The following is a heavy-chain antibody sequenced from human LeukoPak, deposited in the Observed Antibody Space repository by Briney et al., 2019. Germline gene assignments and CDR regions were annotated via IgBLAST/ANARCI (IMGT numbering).Heavy chain of an antibody. CDR3: AKEASRGSSFAYTPIEKPYYLDY. CDR1: GFTFSSSG. D-gene: IGHD5-18*01. J-gene: IGHJ4*02. Sequence: GGSLRLSCAASGFTFSSSGMHWVRQAPGKGLEWVAFIRYGGSHKYYADSVKGRFTISRDNSKNTLFLQMNSLRAEDTAVYYCAKEASRGSSFAYTPIEKPYYLDYWGQGTLITVSS. CDR2: IRYGGSHK. V-gene: IGHV3-30*02.